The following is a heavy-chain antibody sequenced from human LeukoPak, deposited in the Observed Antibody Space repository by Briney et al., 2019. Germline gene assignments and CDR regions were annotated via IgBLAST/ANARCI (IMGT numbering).Heavy chain of an antibody. Sequence: GSLTLSFAGCGCTFISYPMSWLRQAPWRGRDGVAAISGSGGSTYHAGSVNDRLTISRDNSKNTLYLQMNSLRAEDTAVYYCEKVGGYDRLLDAFDIWRQGTMVRVSS. CDR2: ISGSGGST. D-gene: IGHD5-12*01. CDR3: EKVGGYDRLLDAFDI. J-gene: IGHJ3*02. V-gene: IGHV3-23*01. CDR1: GCTFISYP.